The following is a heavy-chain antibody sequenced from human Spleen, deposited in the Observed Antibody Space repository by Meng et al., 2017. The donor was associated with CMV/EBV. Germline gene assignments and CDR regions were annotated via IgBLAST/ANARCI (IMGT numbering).Heavy chain of an antibody. CDR2: IYYSGST. V-gene: IGHV4-59*01. CDR1: GGSISSYY. CDR3: ARSCGSSSCYDAFDI. Sequence: ESLKISCTVSGGSISSYYWSWIRQPPGKGLEWIGYIYYSGSTNYSPSLKSRVTISVDTSKNQFSLKLSSVTAADTAVYSCARSCGSSSCYDAFDIWGQGTMVTVSS. J-gene: IGHJ3*02. D-gene: IGHD2-2*01.